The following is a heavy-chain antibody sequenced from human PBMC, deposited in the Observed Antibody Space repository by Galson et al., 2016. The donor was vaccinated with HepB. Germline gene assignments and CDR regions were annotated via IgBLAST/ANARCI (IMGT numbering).Heavy chain of an antibody. V-gene: IGHV4-4*02. CDR2: IDRSGST. Sequence: SETLSLTCDVSGDSIGSSHWWSWVRQSPEKGLEWIGDIDRSGSTNYNPSLKSRVTMSVDRAKNQFSLKLKSVTAADTAIYYCARDERHYDFWSGYQRPYYMDVWGKGTTVIVSS. CDR3: ARDERHYDFWSGYQRPYYMDV. CDR1: GDSIGSSHW. J-gene: IGHJ6*03. D-gene: IGHD3-3*01.